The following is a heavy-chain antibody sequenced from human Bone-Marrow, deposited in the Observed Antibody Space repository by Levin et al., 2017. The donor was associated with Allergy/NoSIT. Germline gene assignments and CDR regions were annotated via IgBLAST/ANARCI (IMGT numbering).Heavy chain of an antibody. Sequence: GGSLRLSCAASGFTFSSYWMSWVRQAPGKGLEWVANIKQDGSEKYYVDSVKGRFTISRDNAKNSLYLQMNSLRAEDTAVYYCARDLTRSTSSPLGDYWGQGTLVTVSS. D-gene: IGHD2-2*01. CDR1: GFTFSSYW. CDR2: IKQDGSEK. V-gene: IGHV3-7*04. J-gene: IGHJ4*02. CDR3: ARDLTRSTSSPLGDY.